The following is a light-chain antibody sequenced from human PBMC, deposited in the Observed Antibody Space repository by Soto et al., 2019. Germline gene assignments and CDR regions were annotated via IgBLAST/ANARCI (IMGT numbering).Light chain of an antibody. J-gene: IGKJ1*01. Sequence: DIELTQSPCTLSLSPWDRATLSCRASQSVSSSYIAWYQQKLGRPPRVIIYGASSWATGVPDRFSGSGSGTDFPPTISRLEPDDFAVYYCQKYENFWTFGQGTKVDIK. CDR1: QSVSSSY. CDR2: GAS. CDR3: QKYENFWT. V-gene: IGKV3-20*01.